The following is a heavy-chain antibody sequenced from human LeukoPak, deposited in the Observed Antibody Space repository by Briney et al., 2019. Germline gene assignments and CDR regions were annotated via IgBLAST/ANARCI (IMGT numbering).Heavy chain of an antibody. V-gene: IGHV4-39*01. J-gene: IGHJ4*02. CDR2: IYYSGST. CDR3: ARGNVEMPPHPMYYFDY. Sequence: PSETLSLTCTVSGGSISSSSYSWGWIRQPPGKGLEWIGSIYYSGSTYYNPSLKSRVTISVDTSKNQFSLKLSSVTAADTAVYYCARGNVEMPPHPMYYFDYWGQGTLVTVSS. D-gene: IGHD5-24*01. CDR1: GGSISSSSYS.